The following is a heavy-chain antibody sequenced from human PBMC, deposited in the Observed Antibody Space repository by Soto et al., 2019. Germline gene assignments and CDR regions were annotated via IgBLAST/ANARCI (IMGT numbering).Heavy chain of an antibody. CDR3: ARDLMVRGVIIIGFDY. Sequence: QVQLVQSGAEVKKPGSAVKVSCKASGGTCSSYTISWVRQAPGQGLEWMGRIIPILGIAHYAQKFQGRVTITADKSTSTAYMELSSLRSEDTAVYYCARDLMVRGVIIIGFDYWGQGTLVTVSS. J-gene: IGHJ4*02. V-gene: IGHV1-69*08. CDR2: IIPILGIA. CDR1: GGTCSSYT. D-gene: IGHD3-10*01.